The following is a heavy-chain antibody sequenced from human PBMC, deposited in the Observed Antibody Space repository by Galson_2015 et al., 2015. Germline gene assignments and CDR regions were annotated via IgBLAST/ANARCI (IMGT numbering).Heavy chain of an antibody. CDR1: GFTFSSSW. CDR3: AKGVGEG. J-gene: IGHJ4*02. D-gene: IGHD3-16*01. CDR2: IEQHGSEQ. Sequence: SLRLSCAASGFTFSSSWMSWVRQVPGKGLEWVASIEQHGSEQFYVDSVKGRFTVSRDNAKDSLYLQMNSLRVKDTAVYYCAKGVGEGWGQGTLVTVSS. V-gene: IGHV3-7*01.